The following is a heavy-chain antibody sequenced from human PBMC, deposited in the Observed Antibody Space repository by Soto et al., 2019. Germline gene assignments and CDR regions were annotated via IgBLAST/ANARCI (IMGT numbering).Heavy chain of an antibody. V-gene: IGHV1-8*01. CDR1: GYTFTSYD. CDR2: MNPNSGNT. CDR3: AVVGGYDSWSVYFHYYYGMAV. D-gene: IGHD3-3*01. J-gene: IGHJ6*02. Sequence: ASVKVSCKASGYTFTSYDINWVRQATGQGLEWMGWMNPNSGNTGDAQKFQGRVTMTRNTSISTTYMELSSLRSEDTAVYSCAVVGGYDSWSVYFHYYYGMAVWGLGTSVTVSS.